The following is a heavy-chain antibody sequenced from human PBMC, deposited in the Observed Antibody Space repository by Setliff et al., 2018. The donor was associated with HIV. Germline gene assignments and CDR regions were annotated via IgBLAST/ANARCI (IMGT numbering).Heavy chain of an antibody. CDR1: GYAFTGYY. D-gene: IGHD3-22*01. J-gene: IGHJ5*02. Sequence: ASVKVSCKASGYAFTGYYIHWVRQAPGQGLEWMGRINPNSGDTNYAQKFQGRVTMTRDTSITTAYMDLGRLTSDDTAVYYCAREDHYDRFLDHWGQGTLVTVSS. V-gene: IGHV1-2*06. CDR2: INPNSGDT. CDR3: AREDHYDRFLDH.